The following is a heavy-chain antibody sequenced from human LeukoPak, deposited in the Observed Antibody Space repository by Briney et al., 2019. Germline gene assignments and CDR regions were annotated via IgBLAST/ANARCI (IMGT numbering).Heavy chain of an antibody. CDR2: IYHSGST. J-gene: IGHJ6*02. Sequence: SETLSLTCTVSGGSISSSSYYWGWIRQPPGKGLEWIGSIYHSGSTYYNPSLKSRVTISVDTSKNQFSLKLSSVTAADTAVYYCARDSGAYYDILNPRGMDVWGQGTTVTVSS. D-gene: IGHD3-9*01. CDR1: GGSISSSSYY. CDR3: ARDSGAYYDILNPRGMDV. V-gene: IGHV4-39*07.